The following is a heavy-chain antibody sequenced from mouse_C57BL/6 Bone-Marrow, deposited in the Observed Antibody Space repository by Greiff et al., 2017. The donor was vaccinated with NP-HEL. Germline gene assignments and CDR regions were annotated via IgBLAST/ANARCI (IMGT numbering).Heavy chain of an antibody. CDR2: INSDGGST. Sequence: EVHLVESGGGLVQPGESLKLSCESNEYEFPSHDMSWVRKTPEKRLELVAAINSDGGSTYYPDTMERRFIISRDNTKKTLYLQMSSLRSEDTALYYCASRRPLMVTLDYWGQGTTLTVSS. J-gene: IGHJ2*01. D-gene: IGHD2-1*01. V-gene: IGHV5-2*01. CDR1: EYEFPSHD. CDR3: ASRRPLMVTLDY.